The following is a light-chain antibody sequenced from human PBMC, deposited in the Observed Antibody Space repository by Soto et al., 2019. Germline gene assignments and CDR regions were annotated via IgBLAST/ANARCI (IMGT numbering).Light chain of an antibody. CDR1: QSISSW. J-gene: IGKJ4*01. CDR2: DAS. Sequence: DIQMTQSPSTLSASVGDRVTITCRASQSISSWLAWYQQKPGEAPKLLIYDASSLESGVPSRFSGSGSGTDFTFTISSLQPEDIATYYRHQYDNLRALTFGGGTKVDIK. CDR3: HQYDNLRALT. V-gene: IGKV1-5*01.